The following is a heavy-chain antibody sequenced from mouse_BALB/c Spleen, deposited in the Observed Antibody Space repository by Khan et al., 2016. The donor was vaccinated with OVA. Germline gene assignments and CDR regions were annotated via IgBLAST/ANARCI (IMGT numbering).Heavy chain of an antibody. CDR3: AREPYEHYNIMDY. CDR2: IWSDGST. J-gene: IGHJ4*01. CDR1: GFSLTNYG. V-gene: IGHV2-6-1*01. D-gene: IGHD1-1*01. Sequence: QVQLKQSGPGLAAPSQSLSITCTISGFSLTNYGVHWVRQPPGKGLEWLVVIWSDGSTTYNSALQSRLTITKDNSQSQVFLKMNSLQTDDTAIYFCAREPYEHYNIMDYWGQGTSVTVSS.